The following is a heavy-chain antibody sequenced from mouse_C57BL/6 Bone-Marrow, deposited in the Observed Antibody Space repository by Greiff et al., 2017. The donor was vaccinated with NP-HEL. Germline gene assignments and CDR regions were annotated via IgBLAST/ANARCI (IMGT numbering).Heavy chain of an antibody. Sequence: QVQLQQPGAELVKPGASVKVSCKASGYTFTSYWMHWVKQRPGQGLEWIGRIHPSDSDTNYNQKLKGKATLTVDKSSSTAYMQLSSLTSEDSAVYYCAIEEEVYYYGSSPAWFADWGQGTLVTVSA. CDR2: IHPSDSDT. D-gene: IGHD1-1*01. CDR3: AIEEEVYYYGSSPAWFAD. J-gene: IGHJ3*01. V-gene: IGHV1-74*01. CDR1: GYTFTSYW.